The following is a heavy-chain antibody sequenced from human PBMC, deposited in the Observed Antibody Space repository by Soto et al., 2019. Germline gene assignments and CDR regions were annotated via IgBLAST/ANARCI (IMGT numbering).Heavy chain of an antibody. D-gene: IGHD4-17*01. V-gene: IGHV4-31*03. Sequence: QVQLQESGPGLVKPSQTLSLTCTVSGGSISSGGYYWNWIRQHPGKGLEWIGYIYYSGSTYYNPSRKSRVTISVDTTKNPFSLKLSSVTVADTAVYYCARVDYGVVGGWGPGTLVTVSS. CDR3: ARVDYGVVGG. J-gene: IGHJ4*02. CDR1: GGSISSGGYY. CDR2: IYYSGST.